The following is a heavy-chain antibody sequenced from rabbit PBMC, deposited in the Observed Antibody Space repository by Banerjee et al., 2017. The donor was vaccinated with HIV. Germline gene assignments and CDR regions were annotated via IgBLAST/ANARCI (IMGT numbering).Heavy chain of an antibody. J-gene: IGHJ4*01. D-gene: IGHD6-1*01. V-gene: IGHV1S40*01. Sequence: QSLEESGGDLVKPGASLTLTCTASGFTLSRYWMCWVRQAPGKGLEWIACINTSTGNNVYASWAKGRFTISKTSSTTVTLQMTSLTAADTATYFCARDLSNGDGYNFNLWGPGTLVTVS. CDR3: ARDLSNGDGYNFNL. CDR1: GFTLSRYW. CDR2: INTSTGNN.